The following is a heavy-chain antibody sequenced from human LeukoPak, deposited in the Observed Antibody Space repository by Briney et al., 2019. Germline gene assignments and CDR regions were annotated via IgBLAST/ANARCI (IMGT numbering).Heavy chain of an antibody. J-gene: IGHJ4*02. CDR1: GFTFSSYS. D-gene: IGHD2-15*01. CDR3: ARDLGYCSGGSCY. CDR2: ISSSSYI. Sequence: GGSLSLSCAASGFTFSSYSMNWVRQAPGKGLGWVSSISSSSYIYYADSVKGRFTISRDNAKNSLYLQMNSLRAEDAAVYYCARDLGYCSGGSCYWGQGTLVTVSS. V-gene: IGHV3-21*01.